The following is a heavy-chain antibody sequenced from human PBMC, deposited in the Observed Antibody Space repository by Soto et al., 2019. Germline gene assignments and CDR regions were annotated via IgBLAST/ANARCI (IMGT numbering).Heavy chain of an antibody. Sequence: GGSLRLSCAASGFTFSSYGMHWVRQAPGKGLEWVAVISYDGSNKYYADSVKGRFTISRDNSKNTLYLQMNSLRAEDTAVYYCAKSLRGIIIDFDYWGQGT. CDR3: AKSLRGIIIDFDY. CDR2: ISYDGSNK. CDR1: GFTFSSYG. J-gene: IGHJ4*02. V-gene: IGHV3-30*18. D-gene: IGHD3-10*01.